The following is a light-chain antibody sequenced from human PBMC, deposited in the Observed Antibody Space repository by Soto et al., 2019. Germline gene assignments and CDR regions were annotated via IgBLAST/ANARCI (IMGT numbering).Light chain of an antibody. J-gene: IGKJ1*01. CDR2: GAS. V-gene: IGKV3-20*01. CDR1: QSVSSNF. CDR3: QQYGGSPRT. Sequence: EIVLTQSPGTLSLSPGERATLSCRASQSVSSNFLAWYQQKPGQAPRLLIYGASNRATGIPDRFSGSGSGTDFTLTISRLEPEDVAVYYCQQYGGSPRTFGQGTKLEIK.